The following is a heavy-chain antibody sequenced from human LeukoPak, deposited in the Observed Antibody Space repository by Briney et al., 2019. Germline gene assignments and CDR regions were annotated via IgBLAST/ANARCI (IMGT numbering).Heavy chain of an antibody. CDR3: ARGPYNSGWYSFDY. Sequence: PSETLSLTCGVFGGSFSGHFYSWIRQSPGKGLEWIGRIYTSGNTNYNPSLKSRVIMSVDTSKNQFSLKLTSVTAADTAFYYCARGPYNSGWYSFDYWGQGTLVTVSS. D-gene: IGHD6-19*01. CDR2: IYTSGNT. V-gene: IGHV4-4*07. CDR1: GGSFSGHF. J-gene: IGHJ4*02.